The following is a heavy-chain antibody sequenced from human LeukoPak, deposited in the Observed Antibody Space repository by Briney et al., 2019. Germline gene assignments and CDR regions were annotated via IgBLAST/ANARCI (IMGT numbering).Heavy chain of an antibody. D-gene: IGHD4-23*01. V-gene: IGHV3-7*01. CDR2: IKQDGSEK. CDR1: GFTFSSYW. J-gene: IGHJ4*02. Sequence: GGTLRLSCAASGFTFSSYWMSWVRQAPGKGLEWVANIKQDGSEKYYVDSVEGRFTISRDNAKNSLYLQMNSLRAEDTAVYYCARDGAYGGSPYFYYWDQGTLVTVSS. CDR3: ARDGAYGGSPYFYY.